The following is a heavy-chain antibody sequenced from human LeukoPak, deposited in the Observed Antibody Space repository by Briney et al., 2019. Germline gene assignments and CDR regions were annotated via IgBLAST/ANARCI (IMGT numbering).Heavy chain of an antibody. D-gene: IGHD3-22*01. CDR3: AREGYDSEYYFDY. CDR1: GFTFSSYS. V-gene: IGHV3-21*01. Sequence: GSLRLSCAASGFTFSSYSMNWVRQAPGKGLEWVSSISSSSSYIYYADPVKGRFTISRDNAKNSLYLQMNSLRAEDTAVYYCAREGYDSEYYFDYWGQGTLVTVSS. CDR2: ISSSSSYI. J-gene: IGHJ4*02.